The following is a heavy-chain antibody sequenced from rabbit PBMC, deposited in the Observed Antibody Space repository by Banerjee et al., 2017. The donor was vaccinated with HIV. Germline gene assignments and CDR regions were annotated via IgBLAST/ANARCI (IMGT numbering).Heavy chain of an antibody. J-gene: IGHJ4*01. CDR1: GFSFSSSYY. D-gene: IGHD6-1*01. V-gene: IGHV1S40*01. Sequence: QSLEESGGDLVKPGASLTLTCTASGFSFSSSYYMCWVRQAPGKGLEWIACIYAGSSGSTYYASWAKGRFTISKTSSTTVTLQMTSLTAADTATYFCARDFGAAGYAYAITNYFNLWGQGTLVTVS. CDR2: IYAGSSGST. CDR3: ARDFGAAGYAYAITNYFNL.